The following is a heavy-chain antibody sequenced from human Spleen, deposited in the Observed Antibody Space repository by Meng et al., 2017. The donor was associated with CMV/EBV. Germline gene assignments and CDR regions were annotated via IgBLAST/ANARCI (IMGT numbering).Heavy chain of an antibody. J-gene: IGHJ4*02. V-gene: IGHV3-48*04. CDR3: ARNYYDSSGDSSLPDY. Sequence: GGSLRLSCAASGFTFSSYSMNWVRQAPGKGLEWVSYIIISSTIYYADSVKGRFTVSRDNAKNSLYLQMNSLRAEDTAVYYCARNYYDSSGDSSLPDYWGQGTLVTVSS. CDR1: GFTFSSYS. D-gene: IGHD3-22*01. CDR2: IIISSTI.